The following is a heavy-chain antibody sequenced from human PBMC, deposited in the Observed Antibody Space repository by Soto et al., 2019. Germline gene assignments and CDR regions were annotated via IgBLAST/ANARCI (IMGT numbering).Heavy chain of an antibody. Sequence: LRLSCAASGFTFTRYSMNWVRQAPGKGLEWVSSISSTTNYIYYGDSMKGRFTISRDNAKNSLYLEMNSLRAEDTAVYYCARESEDLTSNFDYWGQGXLVTVYS. V-gene: IGHV3-21*06. CDR1: GFTFTRYS. CDR3: ARESEDLTSNFDY. J-gene: IGHJ4*02. CDR2: ISSTTNYI.